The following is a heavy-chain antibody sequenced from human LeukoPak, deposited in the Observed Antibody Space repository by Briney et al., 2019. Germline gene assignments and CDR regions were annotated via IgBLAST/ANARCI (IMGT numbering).Heavy chain of an antibody. CDR3: AKSYGSGIYYYYMDV. V-gene: IGHV3-30*02. J-gene: IGHJ6*03. CDR1: GFTFSSYG. Sequence: GGSLRLSCAASGFTFSSYGMHWVGQAPGKGLEWVAFIRYDGSNKYYADSVKGRFTISRDNSKNTLYLQMNSLRAEDTAVYYCAKSYGSGIYYYYMDVWGKGTTVTVSS. D-gene: IGHD3-10*01. CDR2: IRYDGSNK.